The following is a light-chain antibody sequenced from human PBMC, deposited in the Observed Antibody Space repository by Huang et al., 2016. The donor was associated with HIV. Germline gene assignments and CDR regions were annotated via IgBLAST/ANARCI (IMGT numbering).Light chain of an antibody. CDR1: QSVSSN. Sequence: EVVMTQSPATLSVSPGERATLSCRASQSVSSNLAWYQQKPGQAPRLLIYGASTRATGIPGRFSGSGSGTEFTLTISSLQSEDFAVYYCQQYNNWPPVTFGQGTKLEIK. V-gene: IGKV3D-15*01. CDR2: GAS. J-gene: IGKJ2*01. CDR3: QQYNNWPPVT.